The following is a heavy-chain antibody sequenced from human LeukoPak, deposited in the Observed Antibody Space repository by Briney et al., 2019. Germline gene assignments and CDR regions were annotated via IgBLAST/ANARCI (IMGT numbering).Heavy chain of an antibody. D-gene: IGHD3-22*01. CDR2: IYTSGST. Sequence: SETLSLTCTVSGGSISSYYWSWIRQPAGKGLEWIGRIYTSGSTNYNPSLKSRVTMSVDTSKNQFSLKLSSVTAADTAVYYCARELPTPYDSSGYNWFDPWGQGTLVTVSS. J-gene: IGHJ5*02. V-gene: IGHV4-4*07. CDR3: ARELPTPYDSSGYNWFDP. CDR1: GGSISSYY.